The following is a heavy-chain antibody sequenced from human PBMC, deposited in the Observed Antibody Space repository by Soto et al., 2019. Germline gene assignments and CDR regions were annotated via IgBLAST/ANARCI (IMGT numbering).Heavy chain of an antibody. J-gene: IGHJ4*02. D-gene: IGHD5-12*01. CDR2: ISSSSSYI. CDR1: GFTFSSYS. V-gene: IGHV3-21*01. Sequence: GSLRLSCAASGFTFSSYSMNWVRQAPGKGLEWVSSISSSSSYIYYADSVKGRFTISRDNAKNSLYLQMNSLRAEDTAVYYCARDFTSTTIYSGYDGDYWGQGTLVTVSS. CDR3: ARDFTSTTIYSGYDGDY.